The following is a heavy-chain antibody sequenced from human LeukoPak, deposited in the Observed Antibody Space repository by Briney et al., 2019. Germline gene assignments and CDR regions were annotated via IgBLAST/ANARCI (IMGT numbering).Heavy chain of an antibody. J-gene: IGHJ5*02. V-gene: IGHV3-11*01. CDR3: ATEVRIQLWVA. D-gene: IGHD5-18*01. Sequence: PGGSLRLSCAASGFTFSDYYMSWIRQAPGKGLEWLSYISKNGKTIYYADSVKGRFTISRDNAKKSVYLQMNSLRAEDTAVYYCATEVRIQLWVAWGQGTLVTVSS. CDR1: GFTFSDYY. CDR2: ISKNGKTI.